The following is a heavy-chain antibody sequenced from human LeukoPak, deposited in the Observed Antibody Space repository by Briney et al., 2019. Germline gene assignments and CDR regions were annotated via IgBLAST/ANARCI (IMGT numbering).Heavy chain of an antibody. V-gene: IGHV3-30*02. Sequence: GGSLRLSCVAPGLIFSNYGMHWVRQAPGKGLDWVSFIRYDGNEKQYADSMRGRVTISRDNSKGTLFLQMASLRPEDTAVYYCAKAYGSRLLKGDHQDMDVWGKGTTVIVSS. J-gene: IGHJ6*04. CDR3: AKAYGSRLLKGDHQDMDV. CDR2: IRYDGNEK. D-gene: IGHD2-21*02. CDR1: GLIFSNYG.